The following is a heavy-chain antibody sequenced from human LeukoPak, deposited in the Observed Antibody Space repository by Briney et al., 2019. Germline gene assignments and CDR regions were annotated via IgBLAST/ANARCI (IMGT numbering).Heavy chain of an antibody. D-gene: IGHD6-13*01. V-gene: IGHV3-30*02. CDR2: IRYDGSNK. CDR3: ARDAAAAGTIYYYYMDV. J-gene: IGHJ6*03. Sequence: GGSLRLSCAASGFTFSSYGMHWVRQAPGKGLEWVAFIRYDGSNKYYADSVKGRFTISRDNSKNTLYLQMNSLRAEDTAVYYCARDAAAAGTIYYYYMDVWGKGTTVTVSS. CDR1: GFTFSSYG.